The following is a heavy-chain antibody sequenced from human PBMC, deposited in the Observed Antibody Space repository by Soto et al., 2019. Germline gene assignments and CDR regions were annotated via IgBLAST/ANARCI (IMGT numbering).Heavy chain of an antibody. Sequence: PGGSLRLSCAASGFTFSDYYMSWIRQAPGKGLEWVSYIGSSGSTIYYADSVKGRFTISRDNAKNSLYLQMNSLRAEDTAVYYCATDRAQNWFDPWGQGTLVTVSS. V-gene: IGHV3-11*01. CDR1: GFTFSDYY. CDR3: ATDRAQNWFDP. CDR2: IGSSGSTI. J-gene: IGHJ5*02.